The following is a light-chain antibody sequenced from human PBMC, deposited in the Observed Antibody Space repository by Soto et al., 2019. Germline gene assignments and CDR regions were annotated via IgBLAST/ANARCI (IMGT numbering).Light chain of an antibody. Sequence: EIVMTQSPATLSVSPGERATLSCRASQSVSSNLAWYQQKPGQAPRLLIYGASTRATGIPARFSGSGSGTEFTLTISSLQSEDFAVYYCQQYNNWPLWTFGQGTKVKIK. V-gene: IGKV3-15*01. CDR1: QSVSSN. J-gene: IGKJ1*01. CDR3: QQYNNWPLWT. CDR2: GAS.